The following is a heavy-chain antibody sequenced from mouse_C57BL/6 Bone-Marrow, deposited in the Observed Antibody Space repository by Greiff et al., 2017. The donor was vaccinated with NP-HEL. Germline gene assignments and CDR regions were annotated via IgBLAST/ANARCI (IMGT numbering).Heavy chain of an antibody. CDR1: GYTFTSYW. CDR2: IHPNSGST. Sequence: QVQLQQPGAELVKPGASVKLSCKASGYTFTSYWMHWVKQRPGQGLEWIGMIHPNSGSTNYNEKFKSKATLTVDKSSSTAYMQLSSLTSEDSAVYYCACYGYSYAMDFWGRGTSATVSA. V-gene: IGHV1-64*01. D-gene: IGHD2-2*01. J-gene: IGHJ4*01. CDR3: ACYGYSYAMDF.